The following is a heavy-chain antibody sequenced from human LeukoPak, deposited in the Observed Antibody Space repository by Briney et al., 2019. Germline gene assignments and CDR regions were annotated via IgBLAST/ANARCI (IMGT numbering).Heavy chain of an antibody. CDR2: IYHSGST. CDR3: ARAAVAGWGYFDY. CDR1: GYSISSGYY. V-gene: IGHV4-38-2*02. D-gene: IGHD6-19*01. Sequence: SETLSLTCTVSGYSISSGYYWGWIRQPPGKGLEWIGSIYHSGSTYYNPSLKSRVTISVDTSKNQFSLKLSSVTAADTAVYYCARAAVAGWGYFDYWGQGTLVTVSS. J-gene: IGHJ4*02.